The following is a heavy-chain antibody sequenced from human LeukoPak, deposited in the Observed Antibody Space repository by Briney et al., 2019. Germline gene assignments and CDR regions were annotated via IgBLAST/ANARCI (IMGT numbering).Heavy chain of an antibody. J-gene: IGHJ3*02. D-gene: IGHD3-22*01. Sequence: ASVKVSCKASGYTFTSYGISWVRQAPGQGLEWMGWISAYNGNTNYAQKLQGRVTMTTDTSTSTAYMELRSLRSDDTAVYYCARDSRGYSNDAFDIWGQGTMVTVSS. V-gene: IGHV1-18*01. CDR2: ISAYNGNT. CDR3: ARDSRGYSNDAFDI. CDR1: GYTFTSYG.